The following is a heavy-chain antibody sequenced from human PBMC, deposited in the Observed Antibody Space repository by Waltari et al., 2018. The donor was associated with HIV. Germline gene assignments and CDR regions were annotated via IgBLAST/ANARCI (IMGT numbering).Heavy chain of an antibody. Sequence: QVQLQESGPGLVKPSETLSLTCTVSGGSISSYYWSWIRQPPGKGLEWIGYIYYSGSTNYNPSPKSRATISGDTYKSQFSMKLSSVTAADTAVYYCAREGGYNSNYGLIRGGVDAFDIWGQGTMVTVSS. CDR3: AREGGYNSNYGLIRGGVDAFDI. CDR2: IYYSGST. V-gene: IGHV4-59*01. CDR1: GGSISSYY. D-gene: IGHD4-4*01. J-gene: IGHJ3*02.